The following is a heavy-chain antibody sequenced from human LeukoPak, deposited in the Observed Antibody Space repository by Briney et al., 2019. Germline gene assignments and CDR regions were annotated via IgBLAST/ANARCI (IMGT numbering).Heavy chain of an antibody. Sequence: GGSLRLSCAASGFTFSSYAMHWVRQAPGKGLEWVAVISYDGSNEYYADSVKGRFTISRDNAKNSLYLQMNSLRAEDTAVYYCARRYCSGGSCRNVDYWGQGTLVTVSS. D-gene: IGHD2-15*01. CDR2: ISYDGSNE. J-gene: IGHJ4*02. CDR3: ARRYCSGGSCRNVDY. CDR1: GFTFSSYA. V-gene: IGHV3-30*04.